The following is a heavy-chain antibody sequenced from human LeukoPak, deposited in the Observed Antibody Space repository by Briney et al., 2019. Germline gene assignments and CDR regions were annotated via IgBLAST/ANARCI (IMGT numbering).Heavy chain of an antibody. CDR2: ISYDGSNK. D-gene: IGHD3-3*01. J-gene: IGHJ4*02. Sequence: PGRSLRLSCAASGFTFSSYAMHWVRQAPGKGLEWVAVISYDGSNKYYADSVKGRLTISRDNSKNTLYLQMNSLRAEDTAAYYCARPADVLRFLEWLPIDYWGQGTLVTVSS. CDR3: ARPADVLRFLEWLPIDY. CDR1: GFTFSSYA. V-gene: IGHV3-30-3*01.